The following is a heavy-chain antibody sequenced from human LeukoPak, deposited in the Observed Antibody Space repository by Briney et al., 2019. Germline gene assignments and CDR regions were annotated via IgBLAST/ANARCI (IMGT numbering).Heavy chain of an antibody. J-gene: IGHJ6*02. CDR2: ISGSGGST. D-gene: IGHD3-10*01. CDR3: AKGYYYGSGSYYPFDV. Sequence: GGSLRLSCTASGFTFSSYAMSWVRQAPGKGLEWVSAISGSGGSTYYADSVKGRFTISRDNSKNTLYLQMNSLRAEDTAVYYCAKGYYYGSGSYYPFDVWGQGTTVTVSS. V-gene: IGHV3-23*01. CDR1: GFTFSSYA.